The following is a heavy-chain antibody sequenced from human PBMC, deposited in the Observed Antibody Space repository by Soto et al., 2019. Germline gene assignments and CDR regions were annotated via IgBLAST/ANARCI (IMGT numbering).Heavy chain of an antibody. CDR2: ISGSGGST. J-gene: IGHJ6*02. CDR1: GFTFTTAW. D-gene: IGHD2-2*01. Sequence: PGGSLRLSCAASGFTFTTAWINWVRQAPGKGLEWVSAISGSGGSTYYADSVKGRFTISRDNSKNTLYLQMNSLRAEDTAVYYCAKDSRYMYYYGMDVWGQGTTVTVSS. V-gene: IGHV3-23*01. CDR3: AKDSRYMYYYGMDV.